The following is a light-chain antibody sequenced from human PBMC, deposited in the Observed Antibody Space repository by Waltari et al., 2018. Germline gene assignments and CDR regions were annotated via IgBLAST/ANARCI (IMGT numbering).Light chain of an antibody. CDR3: QTGGHGTWV. CDR1: SGHSSNV. Sequence: QLVLTQSPSASASLGASVRLTCPLSSGHSSNVIAWHQRQPEKGPRYLMKVNRDGSHSKGDEIPDRFSGSSAGAERYLTISSLQSEDEADYYCQTGGHGTWVFGGGTKLTVL. CDR2: VNRDGSH. V-gene: IGLV4-69*01. J-gene: IGLJ3*02.